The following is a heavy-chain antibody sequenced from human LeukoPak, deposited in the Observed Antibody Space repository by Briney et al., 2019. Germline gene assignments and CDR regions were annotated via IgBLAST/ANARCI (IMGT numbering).Heavy chain of an antibody. D-gene: IGHD6-6*01. CDR3: ARAVHWRAARLKADFDY. Sequence: PGGSLRLSCAASGFTFDDYGMSWVRQAPGKGLEWVSGINWNGGSTDYAASVKGGFTISRDNAKNSLHLQMNSLRAEDTALYYCARAVHWRAARLKADFDYWGQGTLVTVSS. V-gene: IGHV3-20*04. CDR1: GFTFDDYG. CDR2: INWNGGST. J-gene: IGHJ4*02.